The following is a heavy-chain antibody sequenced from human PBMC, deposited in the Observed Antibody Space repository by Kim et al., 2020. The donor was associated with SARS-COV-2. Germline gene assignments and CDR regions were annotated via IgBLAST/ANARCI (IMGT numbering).Heavy chain of an antibody. V-gene: IGHV3-23*01. J-gene: IGHJ4*02. CDR1: GFTFSSYA. D-gene: IGHD4-17*01. CDR2: ISGSGGST. Sequence: GGSLRLSCAASGFTFSSYAMSWVRQAPGKGLEWVSAISGSGGSTYYADSVKGRFTISRDNSKNTLYLQMNSLRAEDTVVYYCAKDSAPYYGGNSVNRKEGPYWGQGTLVTVSS. CDR3: AKDSAPYYGGNSVNRKEGPY.